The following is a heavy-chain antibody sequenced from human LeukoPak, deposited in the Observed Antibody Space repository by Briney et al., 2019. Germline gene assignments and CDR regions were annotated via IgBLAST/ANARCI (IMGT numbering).Heavy chain of an antibody. J-gene: IGHJ4*02. CDR2: IYYSGST. D-gene: IGHD3/OR15-3a*01. CDR1: GGSISSYY. CDR3: ARLEAEGLVITH. Sequence: SETLSLTCTVSGGSISSYYWSWIRQPPGKGLEWIGSIYYSGSTYYNPSLKSRVTISVDTSKNQFSLKLSSVTAADTAVYYCARLEAEGLVITHWGQGTLVTVSS. V-gene: IGHV4-39*01.